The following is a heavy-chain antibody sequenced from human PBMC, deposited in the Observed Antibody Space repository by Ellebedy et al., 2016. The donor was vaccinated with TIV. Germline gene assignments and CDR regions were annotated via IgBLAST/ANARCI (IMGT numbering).Heavy chain of an antibody. D-gene: IGHD3-3*01. CDR2: INHSGTT. J-gene: IGHJ3*02. Sequence: MPSETLSLTCAVYGGSFIGYYWTWIRQPPGKGLEWIGEINHSGTTNYNPSLKSRVTILVDTSTKQFSLNLTSVAAADTAMYYCARGSPDTHFDFWSARDDAFHIWGQGAMVTVSS. V-gene: IGHV4-34*01. CDR1: GGSFIGYY. CDR3: ARGSPDTHFDFWSARDDAFHI.